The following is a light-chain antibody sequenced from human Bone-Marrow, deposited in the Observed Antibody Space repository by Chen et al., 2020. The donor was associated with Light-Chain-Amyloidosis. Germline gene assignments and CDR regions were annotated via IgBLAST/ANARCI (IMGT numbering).Light chain of an antibody. V-gene: IGLV2-8*01. CDR1: SMDVGGYNY. CDR2: EVT. CDR3: TSYSGTYNLVL. J-gene: IGLJ2*01. Sequence: QSALSQPPSASGSPGQSVTISCTGDSMDVGGYNYVSGYQQFPGKAPNLIISEVTKRPSEVPDRFSGSRSGNTASLIVSGLQAEDEADYFCTSYSGTYNLVLFGGGTKLTVL.